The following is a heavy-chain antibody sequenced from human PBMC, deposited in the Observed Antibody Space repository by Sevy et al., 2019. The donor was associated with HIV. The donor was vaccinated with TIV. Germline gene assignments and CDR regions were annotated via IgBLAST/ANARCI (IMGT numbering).Heavy chain of an antibody. Sequence: GGSLRLSCAASGFTFSSYWMSWVRQAPGKGLEWVSNIKQDGSEKYYVDSVKGRFTIYRDNAKNSLYLQMNSLRAEDTAVYYCAQEGIAAAGEYYYYGMDVWGQGTTVTVSS. V-gene: IGHV3-7*03. J-gene: IGHJ6*02. D-gene: IGHD6-13*01. CDR3: AQEGIAAAGEYYYYGMDV. CDR1: GFTFSSYW. CDR2: IKQDGSEK.